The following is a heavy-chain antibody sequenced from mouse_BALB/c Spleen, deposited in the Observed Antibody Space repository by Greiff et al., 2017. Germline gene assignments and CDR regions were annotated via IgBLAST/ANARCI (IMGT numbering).Heavy chain of an antibody. V-gene: IGHV7-1*02. CDR2: SRNKANDYTT. J-gene: IGHJ4*01. CDR3: ARDEATTGTRAMDY. D-gene: IGHD4-1*02. CDR1: GFTFSDFY. Sequence: EVKLVESGGGLVQPGGSLRLSCATSGFTFSDFYMEWVRQPPGKRLEWIAASRNKANDYTTEYSASVKGRFIVSRDTSQSILYLQMNALIAEDTAIYYCARDEATTGTRAMDYWGQGTSVTVSS.